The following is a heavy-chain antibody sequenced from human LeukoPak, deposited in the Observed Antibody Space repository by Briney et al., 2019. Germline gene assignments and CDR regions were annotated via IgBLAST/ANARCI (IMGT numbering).Heavy chain of an antibody. CDR2: MNPNSGNT. CDR3: ARAPTYDFWSGYYVYYYYYYMDV. Sequence: ASVKVSCEASGYTFTSYDINWVRQATGQGLEWMGWMNPNSGNTGYAQKFQGTVTMTRNTSISTAYMELSSLRSEDTAVYYCARAPTYDFWSGYYVYYYYYYMDVWGKGTTVTVSS. CDR1: GYTFTSYD. J-gene: IGHJ6*03. D-gene: IGHD3-3*01. V-gene: IGHV1-8*01.